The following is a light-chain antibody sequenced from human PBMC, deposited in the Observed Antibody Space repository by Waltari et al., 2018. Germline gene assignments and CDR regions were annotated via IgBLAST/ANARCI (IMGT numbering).Light chain of an antibody. J-gene: IGKJ1*01. V-gene: IGKV3-20*01. CDR2: GAS. Sequence: EIVFTQSPGTLSLSLGERATVSCRASQSVGRALAWYQQNPGQGPRLLIYGASTRATGIPDRFSGSGSGTDFSLTISRLEPDDFAVYYCQHYLRLPVTFGQGTTVEL. CDR3: QHYLRLPVT. CDR1: QSVGRA.